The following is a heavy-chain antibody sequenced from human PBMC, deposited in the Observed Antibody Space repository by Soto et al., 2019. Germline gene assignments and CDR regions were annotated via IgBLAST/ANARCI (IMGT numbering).Heavy chain of an antibody. CDR2: ISYDGSNK. CDR1: GFTFSSYG. Sequence: GGSLRLSCAASGFTFSSYGMHWVRQAPGKGLEWVAVISYDGSNKYYADSVKGRFTISRDNSKNTLYLQMNSLRAEDTAVYYCAKDSPAYGDYNYGMDVWGQGTTVTVSS. CDR3: AKDSPAYGDYNYGMDV. V-gene: IGHV3-30*18. J-gene: IGHJ6*02. D-gene: IGHD4-17*01.